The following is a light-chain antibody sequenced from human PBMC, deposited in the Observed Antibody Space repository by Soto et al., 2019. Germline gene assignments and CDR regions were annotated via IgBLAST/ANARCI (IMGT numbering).Light chain of an antibody. V-gene: IGLV2-23*02. CDR2: EVS. CDR1: SSDVGSYNF. Sequence: QSVVTQPASVSGSPGQSITISCTGTSSDVGSYNFVSWYQLHPGKAPKLMIYEVSKRPSGVSDRFSGSKSGNTASLTISGLQADDEADYFCCSYAGGSNVFGTGTKLTVL. CDR3: CSYAGGSNV. J-gene: IGLJ1*01.